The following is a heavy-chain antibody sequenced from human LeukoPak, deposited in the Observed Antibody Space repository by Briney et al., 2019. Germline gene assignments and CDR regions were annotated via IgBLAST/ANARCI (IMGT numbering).Heavy chain of an antibody. J-gene: IGHJ6*03. D-gene: IGHD1-26*01. CDR1: GFTFSSYE. Sequence: PGGSLRLSCAASGFTFSSYEMNWVRQAPGKGLEWVSYISSSGSTIYYADSVKGRFTISRDNAKNSLPLQMNSLRAEDTAVYYCARDPYNGSYGDDYYYYMDVWGKGTTVTISS. V-gene: IGHV3-48*03. CDR2: ISSSGSTI. CDR3: ARDPYNGSYGDDYYYYMDV.